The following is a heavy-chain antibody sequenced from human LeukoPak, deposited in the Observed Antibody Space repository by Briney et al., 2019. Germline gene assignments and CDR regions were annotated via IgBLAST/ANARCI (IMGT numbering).Heavy chain of an antibody. CDR3: ARGGFWSGYVLYYFDY. D-gene: IGHD3-3*01. CDR2: IYSGGST. CDR1: GFTFSSYA. Sequence: PGGSLRLSCAASGFTFSSYAMNWVRQAPGKGLEWVSLIYSGGSTYYADSVKDRFIISRDNSRNTVYLQMNSLRAEDTAVYYCARGGFWSGYVLYYFDYRGQGTLVTVSS. V-gene: IGHV3-66*01. J-gene: IGHJ4*02.